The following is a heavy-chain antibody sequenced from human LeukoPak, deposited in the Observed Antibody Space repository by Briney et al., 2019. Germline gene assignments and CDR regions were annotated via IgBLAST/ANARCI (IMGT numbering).Heavy chain of an antibody. CDR3: ARDIDYGDYPTY. D-gene: IGHD4-17*01. CDR2: IIPILGIA. J-gene: IGHJ4*02. V-gene: IGHV1-69*04. CDR1: GGTFSSYA. Sequence: SVKVSCKASGGTFSSYAISWVRQASGQGLEWMGRIIPILGIANYAQKFQGRVTITADKSTSTAYMELSSLRSEDTAVYYCARDIDYGDYPTYWGQGTLVTVSS.